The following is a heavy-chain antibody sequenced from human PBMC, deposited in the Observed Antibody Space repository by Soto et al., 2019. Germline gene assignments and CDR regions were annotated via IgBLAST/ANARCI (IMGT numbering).Heavy chain of an antibody. V-gene: IGHV4-59*12. Sequence: SETLSLTCTVSGGSLSNNYWSWIRQPPGKALEWIGYIYYTGSIKYNPSLESRVTLSLDTSKNQFSLKLSSVTAADTAVYYCARDLRAAAGNYFDYWGQGTLVTVSS. J-gene: IGHJ4*02. CDR3: ARDLRAAAGNYFDY. CDR1: GGSLSNNY. D-gene: IGHD6-13*01. CDR2: IYYTGSI.